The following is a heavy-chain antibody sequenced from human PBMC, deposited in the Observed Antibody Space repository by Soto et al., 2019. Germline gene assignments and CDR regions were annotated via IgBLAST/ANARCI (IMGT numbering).Heavy chain of an antibody. CDR2: INAGNGNS. D-gene: IGHD5-12*01. CDR3: ARNRMVATSDYYYDTDA. Sequence: QVPLVQSGAEVKKPGASVKVSCKASGYTFTSYALHWVRQAPGQRLEWMGWINAGNGNSKYSQIFQGRVTFTRDTSASTAYMELSTLRSDDTAVDSCARNRMVATSDYYYDTDALGKGTTVTVPS. CDR1: GYTFTSYA. V-gene: IGHV1-3*01. J-gene: IGHJ6*03.